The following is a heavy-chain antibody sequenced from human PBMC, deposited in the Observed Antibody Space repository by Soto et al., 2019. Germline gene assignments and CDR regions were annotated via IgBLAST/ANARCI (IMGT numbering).Heavy chain of an antibody. J-gene: IGHJ6*02. CDR3: ARPTRQWLGLRYYYGMDV. CDR1: GGSFSGYY. V-gene: IGHV4-34*01. Sequence: PSETLSLTCAVYGGSFSGYYWSWIRQPPGKGLEWIGEINHSGSTNYNPSLKSRVTISVDTSNQFSLKPSSVTAADTAVYYCARPTRQWLGLRYYYGMDVWGQGTTVTVSS. CDR2: INHSGST. D-gene: IGHD6-19*01.